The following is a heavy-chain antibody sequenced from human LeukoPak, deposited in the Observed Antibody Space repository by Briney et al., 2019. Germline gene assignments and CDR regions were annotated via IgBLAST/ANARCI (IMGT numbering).Heavy chain of an antibody. J-gene: IGHJ3*02. V-gene: IGHV4-30-4*01. CDR3: ARDDHAFDI. Sequence: KGLEWIGYIYYSGSTYYNPSLKSRVTISVDTSKNQFSLKLSSVTAADTAVYYCARDDHAFDIWGQGTMVTVS. CDR2: IYYSGST.